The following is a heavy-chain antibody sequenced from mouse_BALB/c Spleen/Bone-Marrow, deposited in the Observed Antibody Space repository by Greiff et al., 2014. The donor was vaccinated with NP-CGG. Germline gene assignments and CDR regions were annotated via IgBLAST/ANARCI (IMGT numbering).Heavy chain of an antibody. CDR2: IWADGST. Sequence: VQLQQSGPGLVAPSQSLSITCTVSGFSLTNYGVHWVRQPPGKGLEWLGVIWADGSTNYDSALMSRLSISKDNSKSQVFFKMNSLQTDDTAMYYCARITTATGAMDYWGHGTSVTVSS. J-gene: IGHJ4*01. V-gene: IGHV2-9*02. D-gene: IGHD1-2*01. CDR1: GFSLTNYG. CDR3: ARITTATGAMDY.